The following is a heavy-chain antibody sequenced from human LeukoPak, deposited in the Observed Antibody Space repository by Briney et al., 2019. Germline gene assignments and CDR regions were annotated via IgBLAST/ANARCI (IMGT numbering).Heavy chain of an antibody. D-gene: IGHD6-13*01. CDR3: ARDPYSSSSGSGDY. CDR2: ISSSSAHI. Sequence: GGSLRLSCAASGISFNTYGMNWVRQAPGKGLEWVSSISSSSAHIFYADSVKGRFSISRDNARNTLFLQMNSLRAEDTAVYYCARDPYSSSSGSGDYWGQGTLVTVSS. J-gene: IGHJ4*02. CDR1: GISFNTYG. V-gene: IGHV3-21*01.